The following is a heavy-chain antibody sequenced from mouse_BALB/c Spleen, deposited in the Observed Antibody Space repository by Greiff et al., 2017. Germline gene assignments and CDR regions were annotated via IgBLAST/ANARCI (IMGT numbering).Heavy chain of an antibody. D-gene: IGHD1-1*01. CDR2: ISSGGSYT. CDR1: GFTFSSYG. J-gene: IGHJ4*01. CDR3: ARHTTHYYAMDY. Sequence: EVKLMESGGDLVKPGGSLKLSCAASGFTFSSYGMSWVRQTPDKRLEWVATISSGGSYTYYPDSVKGRFTISRDNAKNTLYLQMSSLKSEDTAMYYCARHTTHYYAMDYWGQGTSVTVSS. V-gene: IGHV5-6*01.